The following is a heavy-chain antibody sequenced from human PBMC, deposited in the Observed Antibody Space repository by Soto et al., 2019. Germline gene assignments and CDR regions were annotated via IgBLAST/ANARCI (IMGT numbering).Heavy chain of an antibody. V-gene: IGHV4-34*01. CDR2: INHSGST. CDR3: ARGPYYYGSGSGLDY. J-gene: IGHJ4*02. D-gene: IGHD3-10*01. Sequence: SETLSLTCAVYGGSFSGYYWSWIRQPPGKGLEWIGEINHSGSTNYNPSLKSRVTISVDTSKNQFSLKLSSVTAADTAVYYCARGPYYYGSGSGLDYWGQGTLVT. CDR1: GGSFSGYY.